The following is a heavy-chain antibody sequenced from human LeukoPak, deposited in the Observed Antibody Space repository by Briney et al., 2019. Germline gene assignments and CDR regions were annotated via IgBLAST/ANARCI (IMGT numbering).Heavy chain of an antibody. D-gene: IGHD2-8*01. CDR3: ARHNGVSYLDY. CDR2: IHHSGDT. Sequence: SETLTLTCTVSGVSVISSYWSWVRQPPGKGLEYIGFIHHSGDTKYNPSLKSRVTMSVDTSKSQFSLRLSSVTAADSAVYYCARHNGVSYLDYWAQGTLVTVSS. J-gene: IGHJ4*02. V-gene: IGHV4-59*02. CDR1: GVSVISSY.